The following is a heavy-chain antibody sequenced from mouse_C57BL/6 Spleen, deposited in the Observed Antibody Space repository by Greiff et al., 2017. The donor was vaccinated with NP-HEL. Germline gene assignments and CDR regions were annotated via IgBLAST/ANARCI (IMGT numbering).Heavy chain of an antibody. J-gene: IGHJ1*03. D-gene: IGHD2-5*01. CDR3: ARVYSKGYFDV. CDR1: GFTFSSYA. V-gene: IGHV5-4*03. CDR2: ISDGGSYT. Sequence: EVKVVESGGGLVKPGGSLKLSCAASGFTFSSYAMSWVRQTPEKRLEWVATISDGGSYTYYPDNVKGRFTISRDNAKNNLYLQMSHLKSEDTAMYYCARVYSKGYFDVWGTGTTVTVSS.